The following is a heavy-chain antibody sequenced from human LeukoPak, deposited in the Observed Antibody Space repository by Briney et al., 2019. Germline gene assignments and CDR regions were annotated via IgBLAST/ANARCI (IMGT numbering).Heavy chain of an antibody. V-gene: IGHV4-4*07. CDR3: AGFGAGSYY. J-gene: IGHJ4*02. CDR2: IYTTGSTDST. Sequence: SETLSLTRTVSGGSISSSYCSWIRQPAGKGLEWIGRIYTTGSTDSTDFNPSLKCRVTMSVDTSKNQFSLKLGSVTAADTAVYYCAGFGAGSYYWGQGTLVTVSS. CDR1: GGSISSSY. D-gene: IGHD3-10*01.